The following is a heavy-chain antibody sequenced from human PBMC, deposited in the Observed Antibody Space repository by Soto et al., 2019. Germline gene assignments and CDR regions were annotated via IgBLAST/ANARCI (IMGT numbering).Heavy chain of an antibody. D-gene: IGHD2-2*01. CDR2: INSDGSST. CDR1: GFTFSSYW. V-gene: IGHV3-74*01. CDR3: ARDGGYCSSTSCSYYYYYGMDV. Sequence: GGSLRLSCAASGFTFSSYWMHWVRQAPGKGLVWVSRINSDGSSTSYADSVKGRFTISRDNAKNTLYLQMNSLRAEDTAVYYRARDGGYCSSTSCSYYYYYGMDVWGQGTTVTVSS. J-gene: IGHJ6*02.